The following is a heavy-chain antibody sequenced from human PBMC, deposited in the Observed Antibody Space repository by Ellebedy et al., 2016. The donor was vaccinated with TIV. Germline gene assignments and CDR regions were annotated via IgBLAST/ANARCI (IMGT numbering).Heavy chain of an antibody. V-gene: IGHV3-7*01. D-gene: IGHD1-1*01. Sequence: GESLKISCAASGFTFSSYWMSWVRQAPGKGLEWVANIKQDGSEKYYVDSVKGRFTISRDNAKNSLYLQMNSLRAEDTAVYYCAREPGGGNEGDAFDIWGQGTMVTVSS. CDR3: AREPGGGNEGDAFDI. J-gene: IGHJ3*02. CDR1: GFTFSSYW. CDR2: IKQDGSEK.